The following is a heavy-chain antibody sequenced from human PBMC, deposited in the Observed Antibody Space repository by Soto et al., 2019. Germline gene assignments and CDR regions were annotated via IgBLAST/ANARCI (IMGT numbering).Heavy chain of an antibody. CDR2: TIPIFGTA. CDR1: GGTFSSYA. J-gene: IGHJ6*02. D-gene: IGHD3-22*01. CDR3: ARNYDSSGYYYVHYYYGMDV. Sequence: QVQLVQSGAEVKKPGSSVKVSCKASGGTFSSYAIRWVRQAPGQGLEWMGGTIPIFGTANYAQKFQGRVTITADESKSTAYMELSSQRSEDTAVYYCARNYDSSGYYYVHYYYGMDVWGQGTTVTVSS. V-gene: IGHV1-69*01.